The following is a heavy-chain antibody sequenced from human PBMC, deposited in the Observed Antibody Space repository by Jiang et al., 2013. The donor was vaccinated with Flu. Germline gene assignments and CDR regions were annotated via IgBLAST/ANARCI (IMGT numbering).Heavy chain of an antibody. Sequence: VQLLESGGVLVQPGGSLRLSCAASGFTFSIYSMNWVRQAPGKGLEWVSYISSSSGALYYADSVEGRFTISRDNAKNSLYLQMNSLRAEDTAVYYCARVLCSSTSCSERYGDYWGQGTLVTV. CDR1: GFTFSIYS. J-gene: IGHJ4*02. CDR2: ISSSSGAL. V-gene: IGHV3-48*04. CDR3: ARVLCSSTSCSERYGDY. D-gene: IGHD2-2*01.